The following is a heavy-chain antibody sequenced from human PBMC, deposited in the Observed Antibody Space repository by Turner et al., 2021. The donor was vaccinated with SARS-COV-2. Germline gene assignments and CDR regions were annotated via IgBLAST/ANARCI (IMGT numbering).Heavy chain of an antibody. D-gene: IGHD2-21*02. CDR2: FDPEDGET. CDR1: GYTLSELS. V-gene: IGHV1-24*01. Sequence: QVQLVQSGAEVKKHGASVKVPCKVSGYTLSELSMHWVRQAPGKGLEWMGGFDPEDGETIYAQKFQGRVTMTEDTSTDTAYMELSSLRSEDTAVYYCATGYAYCGGDCSIDYWGQGTLVTVSS. J-gene: IGHJ4*02. CDR3: ATGYAYCGGDCSIDY.